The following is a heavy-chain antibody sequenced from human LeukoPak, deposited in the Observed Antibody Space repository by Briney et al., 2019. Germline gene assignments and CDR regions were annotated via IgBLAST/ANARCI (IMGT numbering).Heavy chain of an antibody. CDR2: ISGSGGST. J-gene: IGHJ3*02. CDR3: AKPEGEVVTPYDAFDI. D-gene: IGHD2-15*01. V-gene: IGHV3-23*01. CDR1: GFTFSSYA. Sequence: GGSLRLSCAASGFTFSSYAVSWVRQAPGKGLEWVSAISGSGGSTYYADSVKGRFTISRDNSKNTLYLQMNSLSAEDTAVYYCAKPEGEVVTPYDAFDIWGQGTMVTVSS.